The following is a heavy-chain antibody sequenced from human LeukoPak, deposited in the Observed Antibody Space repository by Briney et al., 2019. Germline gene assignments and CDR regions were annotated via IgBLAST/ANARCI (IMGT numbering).Heavy chain of an antibody. CDR2: FSGDGGST. Sequence: GSMRLSFAASGFPFYDYAMHWVRQAPGKGLEWVSLFSGDGGSTYYADSVKGRFTISRDNSKNSLYLQMNSLRTEDTALHYCAKGYYDFWSGLLVDLDYCGQGTLVTVSS. V-gene: IGHV3-43*02. CDR1: GFPFYDYA. CDR3: AKGYYDFWSGLLVDLDY. J-gene: IGHJ4*02. D-gene: IGHD3-3*01.